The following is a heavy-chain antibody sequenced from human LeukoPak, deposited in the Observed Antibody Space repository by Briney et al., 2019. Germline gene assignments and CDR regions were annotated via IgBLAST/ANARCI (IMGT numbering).Heavy chain of an antibody. D-gene: IGHD2-15*01. CDR3: RSLAVASPAARHDAFDI. CDR2: IYYSGST. Sequence: SETLSLTCTVSGGSISSSSYYWGWIRQPPGKGLEWIGSIYYSGSTYYNPSLKSRVTISVDTSKNQFSLKLSSVTAADTAVYYCRSLAVASPAARHDAFDIWGQGTMVTVSS. J-gene: IGHJ3*02. CDR1: GGSISSSSYY. V-gene: IGHV4-39*01.